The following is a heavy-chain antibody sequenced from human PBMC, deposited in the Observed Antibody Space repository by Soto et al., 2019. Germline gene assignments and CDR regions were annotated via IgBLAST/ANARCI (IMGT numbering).Heavy chain of an antibody. Sequence: ASVKVSCKASGYTFTNFGISWVRQAPGQGLEWMGWISPYNGHTHYTQRFQGRVTMTTDTSTTTAFMELRSLRSDDTAVYYRAREDFGDKIDYWGQGTLVTVSS. CDR1: GYTFTNFG. J-gene: IGHJ4*02. V-gene: IGHV1-18*01. CDR2: ISPYNGHT. CDR3: AREDFGDKIDY. D-gene: IGHD3-10*01.